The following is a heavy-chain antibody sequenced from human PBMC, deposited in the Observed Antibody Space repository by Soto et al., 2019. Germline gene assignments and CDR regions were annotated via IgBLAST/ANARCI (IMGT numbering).Heavy chain of an antibody. CDR2: IYYSGST. CDR1: GGSISSGGYY. J-gene: IGHJ4*02. D-gene: IGHD4-17*01. Sequence: QVQLQESGPGLVKPSQTLSLTCTVSGGSISSGGYYWSWIRQHPGKGLEWIGYIYYSGSTYYNPSLKXXVXIXXDTSKNQFSLKLSSVTAADTAVYYCARATTVHFDYWGQGTLVTVSS. V-gene: IGHV4-31*01. CDR3: ARATTVHFDY.